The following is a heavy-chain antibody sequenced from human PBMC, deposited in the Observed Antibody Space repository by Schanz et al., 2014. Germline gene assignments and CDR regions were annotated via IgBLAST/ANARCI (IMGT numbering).Heavy chain of an antibody. CDR1: GFAFSNYA. CDR2: ITKDGRSA. V-gene: IGHV3-64D*06. J-gene: IGHJ3*02. Sequence: EVQLVESGGGLVQPGGSLRLSCSASGFAFSNYAMHWVRQAPEKGLEYVSAITKDGRSAYYAESVKGRFTISRDNSKSTNYLQMSSLRVEDTAAYYCVKDAHSSSWWGGAFDIWGQGTMVTVSS. D-gene: IGHD6-13*01. CDR3: VKDAHSSSWWGGAFDI.